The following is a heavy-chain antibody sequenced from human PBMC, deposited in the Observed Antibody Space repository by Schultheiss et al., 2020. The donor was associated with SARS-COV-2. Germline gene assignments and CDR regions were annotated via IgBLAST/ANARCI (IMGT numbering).Heavy chain of an antibody. CDR2: IYYSGST. CDR3: ARGGQGQLVRWRGYYYMDV. J-gene: IGHJ6*03. V-gene: IGHV4-59*06. Sequence: SETLSLTCTVSGSSISSYYWSWIRQHPGKGLEWIGYIYYSGSTYYNPSLKSRVTISVDTSKNQFSLKLSSVTAADTAVYYCARGGQGQLVRWRGYYYMDVWGKGTTVTVSS. D-gene: IGHD6-6*01. CDR1: GSSISSYY.